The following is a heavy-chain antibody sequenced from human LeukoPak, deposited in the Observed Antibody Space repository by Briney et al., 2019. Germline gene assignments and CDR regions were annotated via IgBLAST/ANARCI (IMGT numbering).Heavy chain of an antibody. V-gene: IGHV4-39*01. CDR1: GGSISSSTYF. CDR3: ATRKNAYYYDSSGYDDAFDI. CDR2: IYYSGST. Sequence: SETLSLTCTVSGGSISSSTYFWGWIRQPPGKGLEWIGSIYYSGSTYYNPSLKSRVTISVDTSKNQFSLKLNSVTAADTAVYYRATRKNAYYYDSSGYDDAFDIWGQGTMVTVSS. J-gene: IGHJ3*02. D-gene: IGHD3-22*01.